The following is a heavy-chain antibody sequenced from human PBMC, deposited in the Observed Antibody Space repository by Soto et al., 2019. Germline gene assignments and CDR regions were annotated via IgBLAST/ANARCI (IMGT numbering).Heavy chain of an antibody. CDR3: ARARVGYYDSSGYYYFDY. V-gene: IGHV1-18*01. D-gene: IGHD3-22*01. Sequence: QVPLVQSGAEVKKPGSSVKVSCKASGGTFSSYAISWVRQAPGQGLEWMGGISAYNGNTNYAQKLQGRVTMTTDTSTSTAYMELRSLRSDDTAVYYCARARVGYYDSSGYYYFDYWGQGTLVTVSS. CDR2: ISAYNGNT. CDR1: GGTFSSYA. J-gene: IGHJ4*02.